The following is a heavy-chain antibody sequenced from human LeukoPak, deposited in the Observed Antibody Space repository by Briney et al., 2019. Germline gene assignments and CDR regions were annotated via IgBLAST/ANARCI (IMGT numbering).Heavy chain of an antibody. CDR1: GYILSELS. V-gene: IGHV1-24*01. Sequence: ASVKVSCKVSGYILSELSMHWVRQAPGKGLEWMGGFDPEDDERIFAQKFQGRVTMTEDTSTDTAYMELSSLRSEDTAVYYCAAELMSGHFDHWGQGNLVTVSS. CDR3: AAELMSGHFDH. D-gene: IGHD3-3*01. J-gene: IGHJ4*02. CDR2: FDPEDDER.